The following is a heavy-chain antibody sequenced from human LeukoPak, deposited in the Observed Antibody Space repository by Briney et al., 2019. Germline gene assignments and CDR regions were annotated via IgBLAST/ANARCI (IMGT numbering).Heavy chain of an antibody. J-gene: IGHJ6*02. CDR3: ARSSYYYYGMDV. CDR2: IYYSGST. Sequence: PSETLFLTCTVSGGSISSYYWSWIRQPPGKGLEWIGYIYYSGSTNYNPSLKSRVTISVDTSKNQFSLKLSSVTAADTAVYYCARSSYYYYGMDVWGQGTTVTVSS. CDR1: GGSISSYY. V-gene: IGHV4-59*01.